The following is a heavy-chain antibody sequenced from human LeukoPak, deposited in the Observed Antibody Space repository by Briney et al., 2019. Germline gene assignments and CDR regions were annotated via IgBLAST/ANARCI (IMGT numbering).Heavy chain of an antibody. CDR3: ARGRSGSILDY. CDR1: GFTFSSYS. CDR2: ISRNGGNT. Sequence: GGSLRLSCAASGFTFSSYSIHWVRQAPGKGLEYVSAISRNGGNTYYANSVKGRFTISRDNSKNTLYLQMGSLRAEDMAVYYCARGRSGSILDYWGQGTLVTVSS. D-gene: IGHD1-26*01. V-gene: IGHV3-64*01. J-gene: IGHJ4*02.